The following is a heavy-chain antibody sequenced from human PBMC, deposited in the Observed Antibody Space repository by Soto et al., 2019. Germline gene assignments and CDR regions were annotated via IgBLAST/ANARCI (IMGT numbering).Heavy chain of an antibody. CDR3: ARLGGTCDATGCYGYYVMDV. Sequence: QLQLQESGPGLMKPSETLSLTCSVSGGSISISNYQWGWIRQPPGQELEWIASIYYTGNTYYNPSLKSPATRSLDTSTNQFALKVSSVPAADTAVYYCARLGGTCDATGCYGYYVMDVWGQGTTVTVSS. CDR2: IYYTGNT. CDR1: GGSISISNYQ. V-gene: IGHV4-39*01. J-gene: IGHJ6*02. D-gene: IGHD2-2*01.